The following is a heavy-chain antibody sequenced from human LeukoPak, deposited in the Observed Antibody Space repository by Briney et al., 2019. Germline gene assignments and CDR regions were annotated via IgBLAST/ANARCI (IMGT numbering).Heavy chain of an antibody. CDR1: GFAFSSHN. CDR2: ISTTSKYL. J-gene: IGHJ3*01. D-gene: IGHD7-27*01. Sequence: KPGESLRFSCAASGFAFSSHNMNWVRQAPGKGLEWVSTISTTSKYLVYADSVKGRFIVSRDDAKNSLYLQMSSLRAEDTAVYYCARDIPNWGDAFDVCGPATMVTVSA. CDR3: ARDIPNWGDAFDV. V-gene: IGHV3-21*01.